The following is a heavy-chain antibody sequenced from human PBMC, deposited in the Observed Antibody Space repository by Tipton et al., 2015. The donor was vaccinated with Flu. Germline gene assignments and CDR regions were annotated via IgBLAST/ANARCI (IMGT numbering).Heavy chain of an antibody. CDR1: GFTFSDCY. Sequence: SLRLSCAASGFTFSDCYTSWIRQAPGKGLEWISYISSSGSSIYCADSVKGRFTISRDNAKNSLYLQMNGLRAEDTAVYYCARGRVHLWSDFDYWGQGTLLTVSS. V-gene: IGHV3-11*01. J-gene: IGHJ4*02. CDR3: ARGRVHLWSDFDY. D-gene: IGHD5-18*01. CDR2: ISSSGSSI.